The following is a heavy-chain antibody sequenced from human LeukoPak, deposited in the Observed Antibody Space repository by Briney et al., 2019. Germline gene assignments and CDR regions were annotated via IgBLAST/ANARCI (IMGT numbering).Heavy chain of an antibody. D-gene: IGHD2-15*01. J-gene: IGHJ5*02. Sequence: GGTLRLSCAASGITFSSYGMSWVRQAPGKGLEWVAALSSSGESTYYADSVKGRFTISRDTSKNMLYLQMNSLRAEDTAVYYCAKVPSPIYCSGGSCYNWFDPWGQGTLVTVSS. CDR2: LSSSGEST. V-gene: IGHV3-23*01. CDR3: AKVPSPIYCSGGSCYNWFDP. CDR1: GITFSSYG.